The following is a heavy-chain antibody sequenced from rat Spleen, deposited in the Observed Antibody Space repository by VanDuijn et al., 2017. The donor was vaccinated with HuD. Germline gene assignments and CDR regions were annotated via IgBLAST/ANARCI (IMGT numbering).Heavy chain of an antibody. J-gene: IGHJ2*01. CDR3: TTLGNYFNY. Sequence: EVQLVESNGGLVQPGRSLKLSCAASGFTFNDHFMAWVRQAPTKGLEWVATISSDGSSTYYRDSVKGRFTISRDNAKTTLYLQMDSLRSEDTATYYCTTLGNYFNYWGQGVMVTVSS. CDR2: ISSDGSST. CDR1: GFTFNDHF. V-gene: IGHV5-29*01.